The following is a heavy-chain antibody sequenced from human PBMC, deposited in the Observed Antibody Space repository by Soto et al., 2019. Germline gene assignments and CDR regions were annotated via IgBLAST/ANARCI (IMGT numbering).Heavy chain of an antibody. CDR3: AGVTFGGITHDPGS. D-gene: IGHD3-16*01. V-gene: IGHV4-34*01. J-gene: IGHJ1*01. CDR2: INHSGST. CDR1: GGSFSGYY. Sequence: SETLSLTCAVYGGSFSGYYWSWIRQPPGKGLEWIGEINHSGSTNYNPSLKSRVTIPVDTSKNQFSLKLSSVTAADTAVYYCAGVTFGGITHDPGSWGQGTLVTVSS.